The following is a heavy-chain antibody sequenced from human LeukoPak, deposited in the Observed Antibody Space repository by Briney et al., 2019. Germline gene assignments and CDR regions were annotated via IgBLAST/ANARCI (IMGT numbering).Heavy chain of an antibody. D-gene: IGHD2-15*01. CDR3: AREGGWFQIDY. V-gene: IGHV3-21*01. J-gene: IGHJ4*02. Sequence: GGSLRLSCAASGFTFSSYSMNWVRQAPGKGLEWVSSISSSSSYIYYADSVKGRFTISRDNVKNSLYLQMNSLRAEDTAVYYCAREGGWFQIDYWGQGTLVTVSS. CDR2: ISSSSSYI. CDR1: GFTFSSYS.